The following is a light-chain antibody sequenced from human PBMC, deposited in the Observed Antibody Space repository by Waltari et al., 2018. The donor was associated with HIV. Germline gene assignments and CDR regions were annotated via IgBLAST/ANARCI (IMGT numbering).Light chain of an antibody. V-gene: IGLV2-8*01. Sequence: QSALTQPPSASGSPGQSVTISCPGTSSDVGGYNYVSCYQQHPGKAPKLMIYEVSKRPSGVPDRFSGSKSGNTASLTVSGLQAEDEADYYCSSYTTTFTWVFGGGTKLTVL. J-gene: IGLJ3*02. CDR1: SSDVGGYNY. CDR3: SSYTTTFTWV. CDR2: EVS.